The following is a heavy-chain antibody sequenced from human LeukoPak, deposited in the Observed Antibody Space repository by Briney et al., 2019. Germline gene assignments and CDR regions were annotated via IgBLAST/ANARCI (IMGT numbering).Heavy chain of an antibody. J-gene: IGHJ3*02. Sequence: GGSLRLSCAASGFTFRSYSMNWVRQAPGKGLEWVSSISSSSSYIYYADSVKGRFTISRDNAKNSLYLQMNSLRAEDTAVYYCATYDQGDAFDIWGQGTMVTVSS. CDR1: GFTFRSYS. V-gene: IGHV3-21*01. CDR3: ATYDQGDAFDI. CDR2: ISSSSSYI. D-gene: IGHD3-16*01.